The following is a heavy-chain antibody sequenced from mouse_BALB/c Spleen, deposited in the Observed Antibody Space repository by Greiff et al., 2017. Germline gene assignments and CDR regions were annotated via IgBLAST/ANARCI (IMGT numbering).Heavy chain of an antibody. D-gene: IGHD2-1*01. J-gene: IGHJ3*01. CDR3: ARGPTYGNRGFAY. Sequence: QVQLQQSGAELVRPGTSVKVSCKASGYAFTNYLIEWVKQRPGQGLEWIGVINPGSGGTNYNEKFKGKATLTADKSSSTAYMQLSSLTSDDSAVYCCARGPTYGNRGFAYWGQGTLVTVSA. CDR1: GYAFTNYL. V-gene: IGHV1-54*01. CDR2: INPGSGGT.